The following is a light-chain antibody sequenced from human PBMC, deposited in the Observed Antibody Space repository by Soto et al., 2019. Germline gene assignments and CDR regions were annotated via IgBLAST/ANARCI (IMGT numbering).Light chain of an antibody. CDR3: QQFNNWPPVT. J-gene: IGKJ1*01. CDR2: GAS. Sequence: EIEMTQSPATLSASPGERVILSCRAGQSVGSNLVWYQQKPGQAPRLLIYGASTRASGVPARFSGSGSGTEFTLTISSLQSDDFAVYYCQQFNNWPPVTFGQGTKVEVK. V-gene: IGKV3D-15*01. CDR1: QSVGSN.